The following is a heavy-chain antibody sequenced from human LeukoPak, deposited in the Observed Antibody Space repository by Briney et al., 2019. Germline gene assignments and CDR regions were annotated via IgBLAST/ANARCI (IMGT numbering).Heavy chain of an antibody. Sequence: GASVTVSCKASGYTLTNYAMHWVRQAPGQRLEWMGWINSGNGNTKYSQEFQGRVTITRDTSASITYMELSSLRSDDMALYYCAREIVVGATHQGGFDYWGQGTLVTVSS. CDR3: AREIVVGATHQGGFDY. CDR2: INSGNGNT. CDR1: GYTLTNYA. D-gene: IGHD1-26*01. V-gene: IGHV1-3*03. J-gene: IGHJ4*02.